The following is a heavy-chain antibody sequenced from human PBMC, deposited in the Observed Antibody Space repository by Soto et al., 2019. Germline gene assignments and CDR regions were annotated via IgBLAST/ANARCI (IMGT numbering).Heavy chain of an antibody. D-gene: IGHD2-15*01. J-gene: IGHJ4*02. V-gene: IGHV3-23*01. CDR2: ISGSGGST. Sequence: VQLLESGGGLVQPGGSLRLSCAASGFTFSSYAMSWVRQAPGKGLEWVSAISGSGGSTYYADSVKGRFTISRDNSKNTLYLQMNSLRAEDTAVYYCAKDHGCSGGSCYSVPTTFDYWGQGTLVTVSS. CDR3: AKDHGCSGGSCYSVPTTFDY. CDR1: GFTFSSYA.